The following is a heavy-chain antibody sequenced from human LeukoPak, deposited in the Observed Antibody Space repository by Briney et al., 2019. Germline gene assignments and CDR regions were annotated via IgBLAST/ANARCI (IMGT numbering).Heavy chain of an antibody. V-gene: IGHV1-46*01. J-gene: IGHJ4*02. Sequence: GASVKVSCKASGYMLTTYYMHWVRQAPGQGLEWMGLINPSGGSTTYAQKFQGRITVTRDTSTSTAYMELSGLRSEDTAVYYCAKDNRPWYYDSSGYYTPGFDYWGQGTLVTVSS. D-gene: IGHD3-22*01. CDR1: GYMLTTYY. CDR2: INPSGGST. CDR3: AKDNRPWYYDSSGYYTPGFDY.